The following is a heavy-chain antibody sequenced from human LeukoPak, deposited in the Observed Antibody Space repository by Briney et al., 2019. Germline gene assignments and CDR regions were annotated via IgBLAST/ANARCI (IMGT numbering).Heavy chain of an antibody. CDR1: GGSISGYY. CDR2: VFYSGTT. Sequence: SETLSLTCTVAGGSISGYYWNWIRQSPGKGLEWIGYVFYSGTTKYNPSLESRVTMSVDTSQNQFSLKLSSVTAADTAVYYSARHESSWYLYNRSDPWGQGTQLTVSS. D-gene: IGHD3-22*01. V-gene: IGHV4-59*08. CDR3: ARHESSWYLYNRSDP. J-gene: IGHJ5*02.